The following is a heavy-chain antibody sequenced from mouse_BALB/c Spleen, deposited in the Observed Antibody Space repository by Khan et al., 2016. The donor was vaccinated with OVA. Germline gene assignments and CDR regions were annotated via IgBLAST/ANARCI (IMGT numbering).Heavy chain of an antibody. V-gene: IGHV2-6-4*01. J-gene: IGHJ4*01. D-gene: IGHD2-14*01. CDR1: GFSLSRYN. Sequence: QVQLKESGPGLVAPSQSLSITCTVSGFSLSRYNIHWVRQPPGKGLEWLGMIWGGGGTDYNSTLKSRLSISKDTSKSPVFLKMNSLQTDDSAMYYCARAYYRSDGYYAMDYCGQGTSVTVSS. CDR3: ARAYYRSDGYYAMDY. CDR2: IWGGGGT.